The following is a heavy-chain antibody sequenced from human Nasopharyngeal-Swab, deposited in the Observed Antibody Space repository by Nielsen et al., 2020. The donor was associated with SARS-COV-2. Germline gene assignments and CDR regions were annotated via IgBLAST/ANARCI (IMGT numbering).Heavy chain of an antibody. D-gene: IGHD3-22*01. Sequence: SETLSLTCTVSGGSISTYYWTWIRQPPGKGLEWLGYIYYNGITNYNPSLKSRVAISVDMSQNQFSLRLSSVTAADTAVYYCARGAFFDSSGYYAPSFDYWGQGTLVTVSS. CDR1: GGSISTYY. CDR2: IYYNGIT. V-gene: IGHV4-59*01. CDR3: ARGAFFDSSGYYAPSFDY. J-gene: IGHJ4*02.